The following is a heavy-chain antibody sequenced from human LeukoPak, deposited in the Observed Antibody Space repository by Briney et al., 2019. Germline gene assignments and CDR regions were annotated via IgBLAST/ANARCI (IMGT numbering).Heavy chain of an antibody. CDR1: GFTFSSYS. D-gene: IGHD2-21*02. CDR3: ARTYSLVVTAIRGAFDI. V-gene: IGHV3-21*01. CDR2: ISSSSSYI. J-gene: IGHJ3*02. Sequence: GGSLRLSCAASGFTFSSYSMNWVRQAPGKGLEWVSSISSSSSYIYYADSVKGRFTISRDNAKNSLYLQMNSLRAEDTAVYYCARTYSLVVTAIRGAFDIWGQGTMATVSS.